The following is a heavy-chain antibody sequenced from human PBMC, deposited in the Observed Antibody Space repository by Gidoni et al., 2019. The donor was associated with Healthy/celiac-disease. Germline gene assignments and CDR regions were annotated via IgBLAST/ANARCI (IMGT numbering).Heavy chain of an antibody. CDR2: IYSSGST. J-gene: IGHJ5*02. D-gene: IGHD2-15*01. CDR3: ARDRGQLLLNWFDP. V-gene: IGHV4-4*07. Sequence: QVQLQESGPGLVKPSETLSLTCMVACGAISSSYWSWNRQPAGKGLEWIGRIYSSGSTNYNPSLKSRVTMSVDTSKNQFSLKLSSVTAADTAVYYCARDRGQLLLNWFDPWGQGTLVTVSS. CDR1: CGAISSSY.